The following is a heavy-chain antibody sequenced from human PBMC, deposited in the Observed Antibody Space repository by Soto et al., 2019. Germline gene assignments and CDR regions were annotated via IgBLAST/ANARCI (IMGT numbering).Heavy chain of an antibody. D-gene: IGHD3-22*01. Sequence: GGSLRLSCAASGFTLSSYAMSWVRQAPGKGLEWVSAISGSGGSTYYADSVKGRFTISRDNSKNTLYLQMNSLRAEDTAVYYCAKVFYYYDSSGPIDYWGQGTQVTVSS. CDR2: ISGSGGST. CDR1: GFTLSSYA. J-gene: IGHJ4*02. CDR3: AKVFYYYDSSGPIDY. V-gene: IGHV3-23*01.